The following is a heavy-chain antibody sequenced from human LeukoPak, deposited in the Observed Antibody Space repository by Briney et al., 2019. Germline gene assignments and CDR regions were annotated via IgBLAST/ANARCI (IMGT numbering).Heavy chain of an antibody. V-gene: IGHV5-51*01. J-gene: IGHJ4*02. CDR2: IYPGDSDS. Sequence: GESLKISCKGSGYTFSTYWIAWVRQMPGKGLEWMGIIYPGDSDSRYSPSFQGQVTISADKSISTAYLQWSSLKASDTAMYYCARQEVVTATTDYWGQGTLVTVSS. CDR1: GYTFSTYW. D-gene: IGHD2-21*02. CDR3: ARQEVVTATTDY.